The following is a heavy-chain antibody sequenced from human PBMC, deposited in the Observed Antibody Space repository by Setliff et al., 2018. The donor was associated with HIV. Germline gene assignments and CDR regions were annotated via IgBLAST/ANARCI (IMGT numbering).Heavy chain of an antibody. V-gene: IGHV1-2*02. CDR3: ARAARYSSSWHRYAFEI. Sequence: ASVKVSCKASGYTFTGYYLHWVRQAPGQGLEWMGWIDPDSGDTNYEQKFQGRVSMTRDTSISTVYMELSSLRSDDTAVYYCARAARYSSSWHRYAFEIWGQGTMVTVSS. D-gene: IGHD6-13*01. J-gene: IGHJ3*02. CDR1: GYTFTGYY. CDR2: IDPDSGDT.